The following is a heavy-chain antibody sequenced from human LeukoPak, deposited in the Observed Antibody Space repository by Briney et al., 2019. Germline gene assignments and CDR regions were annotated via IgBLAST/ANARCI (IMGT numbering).Heavy chain of an antibody. CDR3: ARDWGPNYGSGSYYNDPYFDY. J-gene: IGHJ4*02. D-gene: IGHD3-10*01. CDR1: GFTFSSYS. V-gene: IGHV3-21*01. CDR2: ISSSSSYI. Sequence: GGSLRLSCAASGFTFSSYSMNWVRQAPGKELEWVSSISSSSSYIYYADSVKGRFTISRDNAKNSLYLQMNSLRAEDTAVYYCARDWGPNYGSGSYYNDPYFDYWGQGTLVTVSS.